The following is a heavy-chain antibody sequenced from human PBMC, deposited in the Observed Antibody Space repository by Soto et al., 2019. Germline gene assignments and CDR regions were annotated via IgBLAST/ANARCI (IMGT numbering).Heavy chain of an antibody. CDR2: INPNTGGT. CDR3: ARDDFDY. J-gene: IGHJ4*02. V-gene: IGHV1-2*02. Sequence: QVQLVQSGAEVKKPGASVKVSCKASGYTFIAYYIHWVRQAPGQGLEWMGWINPNTGGTNYAQKFQGRVTMTRDTSVSTAYMDLSRLRSDDMAVYYCARDDFDYWGQGTLVTVSS. CDR1: GYTFIAYY.